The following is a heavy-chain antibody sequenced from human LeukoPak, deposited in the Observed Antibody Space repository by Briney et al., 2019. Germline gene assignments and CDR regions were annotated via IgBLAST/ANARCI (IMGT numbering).Heavy chain of an antibody. D-gene: IGHD6-19*01. Sequence: PGGSLRLSCAASGFTVSSNYMSWVRPAPGRGVEWVSVIYSGGSTYYADSVKGRFTISRDNSKNTLYLQMNSLRAEDTAVYYYARDSDSSGWLNWFDPWGQGTLVTVSS. V-gene: IGHV3-53*01. J-gene: IGHJ5*02. CDR3: ARDSDSSGWLNWFDP. CDR2: IYSGGST. CDR1: GFTVSSNY.